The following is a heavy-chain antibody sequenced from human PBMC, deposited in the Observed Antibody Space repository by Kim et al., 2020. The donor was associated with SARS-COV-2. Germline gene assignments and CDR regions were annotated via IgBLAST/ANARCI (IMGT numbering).Heavy chain of an antibody. CDR3: AGLSAAVGY. CDR2: ST. J-gene: IGHJ4*02. Sequence: STYTEDSVKGRFTISRDNSKNPLYLQMNSLRAEDTAVYYCAGLSAAVGYWGQGTLVTVSS. V-gene: IGHV3-23*01. D-gene: IGHD6-13*01.